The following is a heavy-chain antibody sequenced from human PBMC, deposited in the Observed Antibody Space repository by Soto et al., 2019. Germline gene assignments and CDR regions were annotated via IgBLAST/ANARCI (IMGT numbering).Heavy chain of an antibody. CDR2: IKQDGSET. D-gene: IGHD2-2*02. V-gene: IGHV3-7*01. J-gene: IGHJ4*02. CDR3: ARILGGEYQLLYGFDY. CDR1: GFTFSSYW. Sequence: EVQLVESGGGLVQPGGSLRLSCAASGFTFSSYWKTWVRQAPGKGLRRVAHIKQDGSETYYVDPVEGRFTVSRDNAKNALCLQMNSLRAEDTAVYYCARILGGEYQLLYGFDYWGQGALVTVSS.